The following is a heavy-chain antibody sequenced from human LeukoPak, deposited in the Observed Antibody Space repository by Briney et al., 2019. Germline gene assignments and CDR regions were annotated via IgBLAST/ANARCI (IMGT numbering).Heavy chain of an antibody. D-gene: IGHD2-21*01. J-gene: IGHJ5*02. Sequence: SETLSLTCTVSGGSISSYYWSWIRQPPGKGLEWIGYIYYSGSTNYNPSLRSRVTISVDTSKNQFSLKLSSVTAADTAVYYCARAGRDRRVGPWFDPWRQGTLVTVSS. CDR1: GGSISSYY. CDR2: IYYSGST. CDR3: ARAGRDRRVGPWFDP. V-gene: IGHV4-59*01.